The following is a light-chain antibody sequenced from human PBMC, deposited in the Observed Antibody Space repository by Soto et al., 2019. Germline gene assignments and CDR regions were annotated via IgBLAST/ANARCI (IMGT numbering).Light chain of an antibody. CDR2: GAS. CDR3: QQYGSSPLT. J-gene: IGKJ4*01. V-gene: IGKV3-20*01. CDR1: QIVNSSY. Sequence: EIVLTQSPGTLSLSPGERATLSCRASQIVNSSYLAWYQQKPGQAPRLLIYGASSRATGIPDRFSGSGSGTDFTLTISRLEPEDFAVYYCQQYGSSPLTFGGGTKVEIK.